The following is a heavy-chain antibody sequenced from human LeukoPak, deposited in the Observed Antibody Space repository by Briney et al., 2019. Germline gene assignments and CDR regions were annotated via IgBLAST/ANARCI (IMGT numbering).Heavy chain of an antibody. D-gene: IGHD5-18*01. Sequence: GGSLRLSCAASGFTFSSYSMNWVRQAPGKGLEWVSSISSSSSYIYYADSVKGRFTISRDNAKNSLYLQMSSLRAEDAAVYYCARDQGRGYSYGSRGQGTLVTVSS. V-gene: IGHV3-21*01. CDR1: GFTFSSYS. J-gene: IGHJ4*02. CDR3: ARDQGRGYSYGS. CDR2: ISSSSSYI.